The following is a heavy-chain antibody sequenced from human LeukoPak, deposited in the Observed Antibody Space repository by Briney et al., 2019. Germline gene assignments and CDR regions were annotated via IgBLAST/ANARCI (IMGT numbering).Heavy chain of an antibody. CDR3: ARVKYYDSSGYGGGFDY. J-gene: IGHJ4*02. CDR1: GGSISSSNW. D-gene: IGHD3-22*01. CDR2: IYHSGST. Sequence: PSETLSLTCAVSGGSISSSNWWSWVRQPPGKGLEWIGEIYHSGSTNYNPSLKSRVTISVDKSKNQFSLKLSSVTAADTAVYYCARVKYYDSSGYGGGFDYWGQGTLVTVSS. V-gene: IGHV4-4*02.